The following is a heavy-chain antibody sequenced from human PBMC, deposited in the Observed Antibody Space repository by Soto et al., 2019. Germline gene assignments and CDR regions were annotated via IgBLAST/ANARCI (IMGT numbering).Heavy chain of an antibody. D-gene: IGHD4-17*01. CDR2: IYYSGST. V-gene: IGHV4-59*08. J-gene: IGHJ2*01. CDR1: GGSISSYY. Sequence: PSETLSLTCTVSGGSISSYYWSWIRQPPGKGLEWIGYIYYSGSTNYNPSLKSRVTISVDTSKNQFSLKLSSVTAADTAVYYCAGHENGDYGWYFDLWGRGTLVTVSS. CDR3: AGHENGDYGWYFDL.